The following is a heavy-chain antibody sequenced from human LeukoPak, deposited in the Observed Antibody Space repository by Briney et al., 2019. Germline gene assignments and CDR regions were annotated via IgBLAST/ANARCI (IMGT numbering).Heavy chain of an antibody. V-gene: IGHV3-23*01. D-gene: IGHD5-12*01. J-gene: IGHJ4*02. Sequence: GGSLILSCAASGFTFSTYAMGWVRQAPGKGLEWVSAISGSGGTTSYADSVKGRFTISRDNSKNTLDLQMNSLRAEDTALYYCARYNSGYDSWGQGTLVTVSS. CDR2: ISGSGGTT. CDR1: GFTFSTYA. CDR3: ARYNSGYDS.